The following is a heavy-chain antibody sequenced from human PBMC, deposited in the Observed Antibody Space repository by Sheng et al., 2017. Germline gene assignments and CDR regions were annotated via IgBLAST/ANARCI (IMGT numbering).Heavy chain of an antibody. Sequence: EVQLVESGGGLVQPGGSLRLSCAASGFIFSDHYMDWVRQAPGKGLEWVGRTRNKVNSYTTEYVASVKGRFIISRDESKHSLYLQMNSLKTEDTAVYYCARVGLVVGSDATQGAATHYGMDVWGQGTTVTVS. CDR2: TRNKVNSYTT. CDR1: GFIFSDHY. J-gene: IGHJ6*02. V-gene: IGHV3-72*01. D-gene: IGHD2-2*01. CDR3: ARVGLVVGSDATQGAATHYGMDV.